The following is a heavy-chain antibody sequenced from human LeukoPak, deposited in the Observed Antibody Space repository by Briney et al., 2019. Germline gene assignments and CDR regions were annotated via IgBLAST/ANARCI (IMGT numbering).Heavy chain of an antibody. D-gene: IGHD2-21*02. CDR2: ISYDGSDK. CDR1: GFTFSSYA. J-gene: IGHJ4*02. V-gene: IGHV3-30*04. Sequence: PGRSLRLSCAASGFTFSSYAMHWVRQAPGKGLEWVAVISYDGSDKYYADSVKGRFTISRDNSKNTLYLQINSLRAEDTAVYYCAKDALSTLIVVVTALGAWGQGTLVTVSS. CDR3: AKDALSTLIVVVTALGA.